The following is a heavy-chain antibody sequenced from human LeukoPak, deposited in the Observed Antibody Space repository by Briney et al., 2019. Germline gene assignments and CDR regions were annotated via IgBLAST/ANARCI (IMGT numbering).Heavy chain of an antibody. J-gene: IGHJ5*02. CDR1: GGSISSYS. V-gene: IGHV4-4*07. Sequence: SETLSLTCTVPGGSISSYSWSWIRQPAGKRLEWIGRIYTSGGTNYNPSPKSRVTMSVDTSKNQFYLKLSSVTAADTAVYYCARDRNDILTGYPENWFDPWGQGTLVTVSS. CDR3: ARDRNDILTGYPENWFDP. D-gene: IGHD3-9*01. CDR2: IYTSGGT.